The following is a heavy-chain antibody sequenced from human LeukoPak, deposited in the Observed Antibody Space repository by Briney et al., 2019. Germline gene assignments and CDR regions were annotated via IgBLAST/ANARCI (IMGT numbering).Heavy chain of an antibody. J-gene: IGHJ4*02. CDR1: GFTFSSYS. Sequence: GGSLRLSCAASGFTFSSYSMNWVRQAPGKGLEWVSSISSSRSYIYYADSVKGRFTISRDNAKNTLYLQMNSLRAEDTAVYYCASVDTAMVTSVDYWGQGTLVTVSS. D-gene: IGHD5-18*01. CDR3: ASVDTAMVTSVDY. CDR2: ISSSRSYI. V-gene: IGHV3-21*01.